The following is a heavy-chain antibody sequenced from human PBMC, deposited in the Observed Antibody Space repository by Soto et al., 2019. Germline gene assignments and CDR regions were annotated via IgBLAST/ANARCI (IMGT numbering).Heavy chain of an antibody. V-gene: IGHV4-59*08. CDR3: ARLRRSGWFLDGFDY. J-gene: IGHJ4*02. CDR2: IYYSGST. D-gene: IGHD6-19*01. Sequence: PSETLSLTCAVTGVSISTYYWSWIRQTPGKGLEWIGDIYYSGSTKDNPSLKSRGSMSVDTSKNHFSLKLRSVTVADTAVYYCARLRRSGWFLDGFDYWGQGIQVTVSS. CDR1: GVSISTYY.